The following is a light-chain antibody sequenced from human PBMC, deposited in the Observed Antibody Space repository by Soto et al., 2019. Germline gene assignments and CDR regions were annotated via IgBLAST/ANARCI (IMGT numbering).Light chain of an antibody. CDR2: DVS. CDR1: SSDVGNYNF. J-gene: IGLJ1*01. CDR3: SSYTTTSPRV. Sequence: QSALTRPASVSGSPGQSITISCTGTSSDVGNYNFVSWYQHHPGKAPKLMIYDVSNRPSGVSNRFSGSKSGNTASLTISGLQAEDEADYYCSSYTTTSPRVFGTGTKLTVL. V-gene: IGLV2-14*03.